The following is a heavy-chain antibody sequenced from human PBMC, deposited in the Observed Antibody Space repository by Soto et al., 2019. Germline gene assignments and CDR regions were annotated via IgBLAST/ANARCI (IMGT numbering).Heavy chain of an antibody. CDR3: ARNYGDYGPYYFDY. V-gene: IGHV4-59*01. Sequence: QVQLQESGPGLVKPSETLSLTCTVSGGSISSYYWSWLRQPPGKGLEWIGYIYYSGSTNYNPSLKSRVTISVDTSKNQFSLKLSSVTAADTAVYYCARNYGDYGPYYFDYWGQGTLVTVSS. D-gene: IGHD4-17*01. CDR1: GGSISSYY. CDR2: IYYSGST. J-gene: IGHJ4*02.